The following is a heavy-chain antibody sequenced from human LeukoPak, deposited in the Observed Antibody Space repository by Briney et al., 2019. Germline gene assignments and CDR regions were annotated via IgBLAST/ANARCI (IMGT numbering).Heavy chain of an antibody. CDR2: ISDSGGST. Sequence: GGSLRLSCAASGFTFSSYAMSWVRQAPGKGLEYVSAISDSGGSTYYADSVKGRFTTSRDNSKNTLYLQMSSLRAEDTAVYFCVRGYSFGPYGMDVWGQGTTVTVSS. CDR1: GFTFSSYA. D-gene: IGHD2-15*01. J-gene: IGHJ6*02. V-gene: IGHV3-64D*09. CDR3: VRGYSFGPYGMDV.